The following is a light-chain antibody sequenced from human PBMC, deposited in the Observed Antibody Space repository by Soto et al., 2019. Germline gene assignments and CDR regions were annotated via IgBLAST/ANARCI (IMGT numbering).Light chain of an antibody. Sequence: HSALTQPASVSGSPGQSITISCTGTSDDIGDYSYVSWYQQHPGKAPKLILYEVNNRPSGISNRFSGSKSGNTASLTISGLQAEDESDYYCSSYTSGATPSVVFGGGTKVTVL. CDR2: EVN. J-gene: IGLJ2*01. V-gene: IGLV2-14*01. CDR1: SDDIGDYSY. CDR3: SSYTSGATPSVV.